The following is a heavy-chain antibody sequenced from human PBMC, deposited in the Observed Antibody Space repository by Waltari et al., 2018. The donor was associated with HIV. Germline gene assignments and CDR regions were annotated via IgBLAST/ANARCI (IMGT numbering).Heavy chain of an antibody. CDR2: ALYTRRPDLFPGQF. V-gene: IGHV4-39*01. CDR1: GGSIASSDSF. J-gene: IGHJ1*01. D-gene: IGHD6-19*01. Sequence: QGQLQESGQGFVKPWETLSLICNVSGGSIASSDSFWGWIRQSPERNLEWVGSALYTRRPDLFPGQFFAKSSLKCRVALSVDTSKNQVSLRLTSVTAADTGLYYCVRHAAEFRPDFGWILAGVFEPWGLGTQVIVS. CDR3: VRHAAEFRPDFGWILAGVFEP.